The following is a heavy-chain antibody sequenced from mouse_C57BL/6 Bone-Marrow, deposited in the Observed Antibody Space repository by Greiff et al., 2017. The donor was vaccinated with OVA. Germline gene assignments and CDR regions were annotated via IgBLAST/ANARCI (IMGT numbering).Heavy chain of an antibody. Sequence: DVQLVESGGGLVQPGGSLKLSCAASGFTFSDYGMAWVRQAPRKGPEWVAFISNLAYSIYYADTVTGRFTITREDAKNTLYLEMSSLRSEDTAMYYCARRVYYGSTGDYAMDYWGQGTSVTVSS. CDR3: ARRVYYGSTGDYAMDY. CDR1: GFTFSDYG. J-gene: IGHJ4*01. CDR2: ISNLAYSI. V-gene: IGHV5-15*04. D-gene: IGHD1-1*01.